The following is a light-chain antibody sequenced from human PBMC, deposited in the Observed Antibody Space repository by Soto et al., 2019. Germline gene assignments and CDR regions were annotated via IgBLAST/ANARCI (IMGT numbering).Light chain of an antibody. CDR3: QQYNTYSRT. Sequence: DIQMTQSPSTLSASVGDRVTITCRATQSIGSWLAWYQQKPRTAPNLLIYEASTLKSGVPSRFSGSGSGTEFTLTITSLQPDDFATYYCQQYNTYSRTFGQGTKVEIK. CDR2: EAS. V-gene: IGKV1-5*03. CDR1: QSIGSW. J-gene: IGKJ1*01.